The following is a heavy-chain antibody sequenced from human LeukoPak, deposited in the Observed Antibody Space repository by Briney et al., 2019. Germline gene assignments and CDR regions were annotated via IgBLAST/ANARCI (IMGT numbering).Heavy chain of an antibody. CDR2: IYYSGST. V-gene: IGHV4-59*01. Sequence: SETLSLTCTVSGGSISSYYWSWIRQPPGKGLEWIGYIYYSGSTNYNPSLKSRVTISVDTSKNQFSLKLSSVTAADTAVYYCASLVVVAAKAARDYWGQGTLVTVSS. D-gene: IGHD2-15*01. CDR3: ASLVVVAAKAARDY. CDR1: GGSISSYY. J-gene: IGHJ4*02.